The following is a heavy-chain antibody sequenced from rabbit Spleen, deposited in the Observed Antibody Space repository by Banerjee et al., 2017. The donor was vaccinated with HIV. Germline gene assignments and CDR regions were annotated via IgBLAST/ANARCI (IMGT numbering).Heavy chain of an antibody. V-gene: IGHV1S40*01. D-gene: IGHD6-1*01. J-gene: IGHJ4*01. CDR3: AGDLGVIVYRFSL. Sequence: QSLEESGGGLVKPEGSLKLSCTASGFSFSNKAVMCWVRQAPGKGLEWIACINAVTGKAVYASWAKGRFTFSKTSSTTVTLQMTSLTAADTATYFCAGDLGVIVYRFSLWGQGTLVTVS. CDR1: GFSFSNKAV. CDR2: INAVTGKA.